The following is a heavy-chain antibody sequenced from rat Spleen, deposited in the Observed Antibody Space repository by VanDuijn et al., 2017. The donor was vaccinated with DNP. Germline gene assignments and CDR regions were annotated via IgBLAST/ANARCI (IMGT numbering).Heavy chain of an antibody. J-gene: IGHJ1*01. CDR3: ARWNYGYWYFDF. V-gene: IGHV5-27*01. D-gene: IGHD1-3*01. Sequence: EVQLVESGGGLVQPGRSLKLSCAASGFTFSNYYMAWVRQAPTKGLGLVAYISSGGGSTYYRDSVKGRFTISSDNAQSTLYLQMDSLRSEDTATYYCARWNYGYWYFDFWGPGTMVTVSS. CDR2: ISSGGGST. CDR1: GFTFSNYY.